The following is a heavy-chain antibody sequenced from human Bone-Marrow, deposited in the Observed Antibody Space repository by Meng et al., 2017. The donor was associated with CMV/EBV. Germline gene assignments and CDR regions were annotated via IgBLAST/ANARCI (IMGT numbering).Heavy chain of an antibody. J-gene: IGHJ5*02. Sequence: SVKVSCKASGGTFSSYAISWVRQAPGQGLEWMGGIIPILGIANYAQKFQGRVTITADKSTSTAYMELSSLRSEDTAVYYCAMTDYYDSSGGWFDPWGQGTLVIVSS. CDR2: IIPILGIA. CDR1: GGTFSSYA. CDR3: AMTDYYDSSGGWFDP. V-gene: IGHV1-69*10. D-gene: IGHD3-22*01.